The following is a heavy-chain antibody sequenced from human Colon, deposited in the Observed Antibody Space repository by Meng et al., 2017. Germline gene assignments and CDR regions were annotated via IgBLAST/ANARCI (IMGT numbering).Heavy chain of an antibody. CDR1: GDSVSSNRAL. V-gene: IGHV6-1*01. CDR2: TYYRSEWQN. J-gene: IGHJ4*02. Sequence: QVTLQQSGPGLVKPSHTLSLTCAISGDSVSSNRALWHWVRQSPSRGLEWLGQTYYRSEWQNHYGVSVKSRITINADTSRNHFSLHLNSVTPEDTAVYYCTTWYGEYWGQGTLVTVSS. CDR3: TTWYGEY. D-gene: IGHD3-10*01.